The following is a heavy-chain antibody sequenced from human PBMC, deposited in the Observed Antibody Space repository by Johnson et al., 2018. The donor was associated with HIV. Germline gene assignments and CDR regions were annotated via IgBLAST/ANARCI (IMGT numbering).Heavy chain of an antibody. CDR1: GFAVSSNY. J-gene: IGHJ3*02. V-gene: IGHV3-53*01. CDR3: VRDWGADYGGSLI. Sequence: VQLVESGGGVVQPGGSLRLSCAASGFAVSSNYMSWVRQAPGKGLEWVSVIYSGGSTYYADSVKGRFTISRDNSKNTLYLQMNRLRAEDTAVYYCVRDWGADYGGSLIWGQGTVVIVSS. CDR2: IYSGGST. D-gene: IGHD4-23*01.